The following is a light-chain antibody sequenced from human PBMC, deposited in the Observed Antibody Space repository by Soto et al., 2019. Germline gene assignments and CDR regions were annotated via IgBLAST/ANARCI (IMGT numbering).Light chain of an antibody. CDR3: QQRKTWPPIT. CDR1: QNVEGY. J-gene: IGKJ5*01. CDR2: DAS. Sequence: EIELTQSPATLSLSPGERATLSCRASQNVEGYLAWYQQKPGQAPRLLIYDASNRAPGIPARFSGSGSGTDFTLTISSLEPEEFAVYYCQQRKTWPPITFGQGTRLEIK. V-gene: IGKV3-11*01.